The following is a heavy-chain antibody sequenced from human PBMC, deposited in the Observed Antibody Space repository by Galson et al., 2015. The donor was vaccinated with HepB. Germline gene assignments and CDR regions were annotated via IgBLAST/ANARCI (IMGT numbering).Heavy chain of an antibody. CDR2: ISYDGSNK. Sequence: SLRLSCAASGFTFSSYGMHWVRQAPGKGLEWVAVISYDGSNKYYADSVKGRFTISRDNSKNTLYLQMNSQRAEDTAVYYCAKDKQWLSYYYYGIDVWGQGTTVTVSS. V-gene: IGHV3-30*18. D-gene: IGHD6-19*01. CDR3: AKDKQWLSYYYYGIDV. CDR1: GFTFSSYG. J-gene: IGHJ6*02.